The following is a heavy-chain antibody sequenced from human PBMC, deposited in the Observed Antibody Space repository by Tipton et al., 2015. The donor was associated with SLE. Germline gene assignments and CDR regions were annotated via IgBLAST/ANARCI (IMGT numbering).Heavy chain of an antibody. J-gene: IGHJ3*02. Sequence: TLSLTCTVSGGSITANNDYWGWIRQPPGRGLEWLVSFYYSGSIYYSPSLKSRVTIFADPSKNHFSLYLTSVIAADTAVYYCARHMRGKWQLLYGAFDIWGQGTMVTVSS. D-gene: IGHD4-23*01. CDR3: ARHMRGKWQLLYGAFDI. V-gene: IGHV4-39*02. CDR1: GGSITANNDY. CDR2: FYYSGSI.